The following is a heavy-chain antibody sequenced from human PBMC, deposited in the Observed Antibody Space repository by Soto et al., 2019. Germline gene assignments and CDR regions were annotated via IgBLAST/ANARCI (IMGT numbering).Heavy chain of an antibody. CDR1: GFTFSSYA. CDR2: SSGSGGSK. V-gene: IGHV3-23*01. Sequence: EEQLLESGGGLVQPGGSLRLTCAASGFTFSSYAMSWVRQAPGKGLEWVASMTASSGSGGSKYYADSVKGRFTISRDNSAHTLYLQMNSLRAEDRALYYCAKSRWELLTWGQGTLVTVSS. J-gene: IGHJ5*02. CDR3: AKSRWELLT. D-gene: IGHD1-26*01.